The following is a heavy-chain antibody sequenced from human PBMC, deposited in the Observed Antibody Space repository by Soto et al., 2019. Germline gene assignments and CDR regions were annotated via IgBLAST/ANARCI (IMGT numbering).Heavy chain of an antibody. CDR2: IDWDDDK. V-gene: IGHV2-70*04. CDR3: ARISSYGDYVDC. Sequence: SGPTLVNPTQTLTLTCTFSGFSLSTSGMRVSWIRQPPGNALEWLASIDWDDDKFYSTSLKTRLTISKDTSKTQGDLTMTHMDPVDTATYYCARISSYGDYVDCWGQVTLVTV. CDR1: GFSLSTSGMR. J-gene: IGHJ4*02. D-gene: IGHD4-17*01.